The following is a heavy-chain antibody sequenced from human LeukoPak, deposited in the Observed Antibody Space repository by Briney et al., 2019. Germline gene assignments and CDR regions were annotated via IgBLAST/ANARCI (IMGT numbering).Heavy chain of an antibody. D-gene: IGHD6-13*01. CDR2: IDLSDSYT. J-gene: IGHJ3*02. Sequence: GESLKISCKGSEYSSTTLWITWVRQLPGKGLEWMGRIDLSDSYTNYSPSFQGQVTISADKSITTAYLQWSSLKASDTAMYYCARRTYSSNWSGAFDIWGQGTMVTVSS. V-gene: IGHV5-10-1*04. CDR3: ARRTYSSNWSGAFDI. CDR1: EYSSTTLW.